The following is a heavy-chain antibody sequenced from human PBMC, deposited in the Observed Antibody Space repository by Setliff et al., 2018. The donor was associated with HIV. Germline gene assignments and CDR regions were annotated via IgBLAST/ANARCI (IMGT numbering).Heavy chain of an antibody. CDR1: GYSISNGYY. D-gene: IGHD3-9*01. CDR3: ARDRSDILTGYYEGWFDP. Sequence: SETLSLTCAVSGYSISNGYYWGWIRQPPGKGLEWIGSIYHTGSTYYNPSLKSRVTISVDTSKNQFSLKLSSVTAADTAVYYCARDRSDILTGYYEGWFDPWGQGTLVTVSS. CDR2: IYHTGST. V-gene: IGHV4-38-2*02. J-gene: IGHJ5*02.